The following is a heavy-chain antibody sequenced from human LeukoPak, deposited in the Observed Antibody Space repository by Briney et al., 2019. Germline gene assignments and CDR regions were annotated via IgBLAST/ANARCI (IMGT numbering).Heavy chain of an antibody. J-gene: IGHJ4*02. CDR2: IYYSGST. D-gene: IGHD6-13*01. V-gene: IGHV4-30-4*01. Sequence: SETLSLTCTVSGASTSSGDYYWSWIRQPPGKGLEWIGYIYYSGSTYYNPSLKSRVTMSVDTSKNQFSLKLTSVTAADTAVYFCARDSSNWGYFDSWGQGTLVTVSS. CDR3: ARDSSNWGYFDS. CDR1: GASTSSGDYY.